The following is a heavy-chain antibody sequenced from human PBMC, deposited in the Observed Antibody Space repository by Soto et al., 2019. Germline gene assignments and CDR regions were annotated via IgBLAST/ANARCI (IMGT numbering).Heavy chain of an antibody. D-gene: IGHD6-6*01. V-gene: IGHV3-23*01. J-gene: IGHJ4*02. CDR2: ISGSGGST. Sequence: EVQLLESGGGLVQPGGSLRLSCAASGFTFSSYAMSWVRQAPGKGLEWVSAISGSGGSTYYADSVKGRFTISRDNSKNTLYLQMNSLRAEDTAVYYCAQGLSGSSYYFDYWGQGTLVTVSS. CDR1: GFTFSSYA. CDR3: AQGLSGSSYYFDY.